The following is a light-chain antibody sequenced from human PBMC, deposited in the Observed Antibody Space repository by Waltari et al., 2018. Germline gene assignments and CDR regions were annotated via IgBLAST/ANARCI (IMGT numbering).Light chain of an antibody. CDR1: SSDVGGYNY. CDR2: DVS. J-gene: IGLJ1*01. Sequence: QSALTQPASVSGSPGQSITISCTGTSSDVGGYNYVSWYQQHPGMAPKLMIFDVSNRRSGVANGFSDATTANATSTITSSLSLDDDVANYDSEYTICSTSSVSGTGTNLCVL. CDR3: SEYTICSTSSV. V-gene: IGLV2-14*03.